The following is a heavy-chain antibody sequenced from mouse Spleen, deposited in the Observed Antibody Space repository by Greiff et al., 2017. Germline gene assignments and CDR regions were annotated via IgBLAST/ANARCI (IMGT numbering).Heavy chain of an antibody. CDR1: GFTFSSYA. V-gene: IGHV5-9-3*01. J-gene: IGHJ2*01. Sequence: EVHLVESGGGLVKLGGSLKLSCAASGFTFSSYAMSWVRQTPEKRLEWVATISSGGGNTYYPDSVKGRFTISRDNAKNTLYLQMSSLKSEDTAMYYCARLDYWGQGTTLTVSS. CDR2: ISSGGGNT. CDR3: ARLDY.